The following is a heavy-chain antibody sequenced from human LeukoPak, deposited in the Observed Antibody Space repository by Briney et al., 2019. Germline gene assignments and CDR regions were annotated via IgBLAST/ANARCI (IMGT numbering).Heavy chain of an antibody. J-gene: IGHJ3*02. CDR1: GYTFTSYY. CDR2: INPSGGST. Sequence: ASVKVSCKASGYTFTSYYMHWVRQAPGQGLEWMGIINPSGGSTSYAQKFQGRVTMTRDTSASTVYMELSSLRSEDTAVYYCARGRWSSGSPAAFDIWGQGTMVTVSS. CDR3: ARGRWSSGSPAAFDI. D-gene: IGHD1-26*01. V-gene: IGHV1-46*01.